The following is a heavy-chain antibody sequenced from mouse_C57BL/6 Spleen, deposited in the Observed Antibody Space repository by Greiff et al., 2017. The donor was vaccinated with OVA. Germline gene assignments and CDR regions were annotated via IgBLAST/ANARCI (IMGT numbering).Heavy chain of an antibody. CDR2: INSNYGTT. D-gene: IGHD2-3*01. CDR3: ARGWLPPHSIDY. V-gene: IGHV1-39*01. CDR1: GYSFTDYN. J-gene: IGHJ4*01. Sequence: EVQLQQSGPELVQPGASVKISCKASGYSFTDYNMNWVKQSNGKSLEWIGVINSNYGTTSYNQTLKGKATLTVAQSSSTAYMQRKSLTSEDSSVYYCARGWLPPHSIDYWGQGTSVTVSS.